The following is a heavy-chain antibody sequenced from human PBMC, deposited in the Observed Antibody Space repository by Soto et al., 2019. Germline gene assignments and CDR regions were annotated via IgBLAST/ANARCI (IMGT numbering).Heavy chain of an antibody. Sequence: QVQLVQSGAEVKKPGASVKVSCKASGYTFTSYAMHWVRQAPGQRLEWMGWINAGNGNTKYSQKFQGRVINTRDTSASTAYMELSILRSEDTAVYYCARDHYYGSGSYYNPSYNWFDPRGQGTLVTDSS. CDR1: GYTFTSYA. D-gene: IGHD3-10*01. J-gene: IGHJ5*02. CDR3: ARDHYYGSGSYYNPSYNWFDP. V-gene: IGHV1-3*01. CDR2: INAGNGNT.